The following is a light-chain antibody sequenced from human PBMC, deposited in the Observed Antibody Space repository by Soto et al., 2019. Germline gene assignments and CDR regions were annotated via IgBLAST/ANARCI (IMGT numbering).Light chain of an antibody. CDR1: SSDVFCYNY. J-gene: IGLJ1*01. Sequence: QSVLTQPASVSGSPGQSITISCTGTSSDVFCYNYVSWYQQHPGKAPKFMIYDVSNRPSGVSTRFSGSKSGNTASLTISGLQAEYEADYYCNSYTTSNTRQIVFGTGTKVTVL. CDR3: NSYTTSNTRQIV. CDR2: DVS. V-gene: IGLV2-14*01.